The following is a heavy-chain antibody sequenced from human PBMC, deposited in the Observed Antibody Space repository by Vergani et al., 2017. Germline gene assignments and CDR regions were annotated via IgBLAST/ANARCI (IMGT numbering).Heavy chain of an antibody. Sequence: QVQLVQSGAEVKKPGSSVKVSCKASGGTFSSYAISWVRQAPGQGLEWMGGIIPIFGTANYAQKFQGRVTITADESTSTAYMELSSLRSEDTAVYYCARGRRTLVLWYYYYMDVWGKGTTVTVSS. CDR3: ARGRRTLVLWYYYYMDV. CDR1: GGTFSSYA. D-gene: IGHD6-6*01. J-gene: IGHJ6*03. V-gene: IGHV1-69*01. CDR2: IIPIFGTA.